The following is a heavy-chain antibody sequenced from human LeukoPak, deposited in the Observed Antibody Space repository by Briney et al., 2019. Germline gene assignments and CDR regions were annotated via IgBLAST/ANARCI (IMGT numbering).Heavy chain of an antibody. Sequence: GGSLRLSCAASGFTFSDYYMTWIRQAPGKGLEWVSTIKGTGLTTYYADSVKGRFTISRDNAKNSLFLQMSSLRADDTAIYYCARAGELRYMDVWGKGTAVTVSS. J-gene: IGHJ6*03. CDR1: GFTFSDYY. CDR2: IKGTGLTT. V-gene: IGHV3-11*04. D-gene: IGHD3-16*01. CDR3: ARAGELRYMDV.